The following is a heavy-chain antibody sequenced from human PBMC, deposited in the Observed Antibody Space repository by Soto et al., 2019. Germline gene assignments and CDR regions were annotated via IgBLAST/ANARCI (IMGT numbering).Heavy chain of an antibody. CDR3: ARGGVEYYYYGVDV. CDR2: ISHDGRNQ. Sequence: PGGSLRLSCAASGFTFSSYGMHWVRQAPGKGLEWVAVISHDGRNQYYADSVKGRFTISRDNSKNTLYLQMNSLRAEDTAVYYCARGGVEYYYYGVDVWGQGTTVTVSS. V-gene: IGHV3-30*03. J-gene: IGHJ6*02. CDR1: GFTFSSYG. D-gene: IGHD3-3*01.